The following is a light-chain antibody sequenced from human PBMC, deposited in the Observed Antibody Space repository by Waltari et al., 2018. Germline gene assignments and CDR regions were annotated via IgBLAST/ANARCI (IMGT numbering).Light chain of an antibody. CDR2: TYT. CDR3: YSAADNDLGV. J-gene: IGLJ3*02. CDR1: VLANKY. Sequence: SFELTQTSSLSVSPGQTVRITCSGDVLANKYARWFHKKPGQPHLLIISTYTGRPSGIPGRFSGSSSGTTVTLTISGAQVEDEADDYCYSAADNDLGVFGGGTKLTVL. V-gene: IGLV3-27*01.